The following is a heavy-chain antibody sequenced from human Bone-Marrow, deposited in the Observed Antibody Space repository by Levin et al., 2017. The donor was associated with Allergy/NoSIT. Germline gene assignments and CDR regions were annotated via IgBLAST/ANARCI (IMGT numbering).Heavy chain of an antibody. V-gene: IGHV3-30-3*01. CDR3: AREVGYSYGYESAIF. Sequence: GGSLRLSCAASGFTFSSYAMHWVRQAPGKGLEWVAVISYDGSNKYYADSVKGRFTISRDNSKNTLYLQMNSLRAEDTAVYYCAREVGYSYGYESAIFWGQGTLVTVSS. CDR2: ISYDGSNK. J-gene: IGHJ4*02. D-gene: IGHD5-18*01. CDR1: GFTFSSYA.